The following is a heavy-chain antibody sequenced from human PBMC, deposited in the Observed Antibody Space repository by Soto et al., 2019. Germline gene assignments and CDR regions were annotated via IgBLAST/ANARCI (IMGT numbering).Heavy chain of an antibody. CDR2: INHSGST. V-gene: IGHV4-34*10. Sequence: SETLSLTCAVYGGSFSGYYWSWIRQPPGKGLEWIGEINHSGSTNYNPSLKSRVTMTRDTSTGTVYMEMRSLTSDDTAVYYCARKKCYGDCYCFDYWGQGTQVTVSS. CDR3: ARKKCYGDCYCFDY. J-gene: IGHJ4*02. CDR1: GGSFSGYY. D-gene: IGHD2-21*02.